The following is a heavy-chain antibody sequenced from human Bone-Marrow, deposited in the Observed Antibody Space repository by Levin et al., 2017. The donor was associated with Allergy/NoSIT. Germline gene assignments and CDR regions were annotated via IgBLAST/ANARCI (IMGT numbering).Heavy chain of an antibody. V-gene: IGHV4-61*02. D-gene: IGHD3-10*01. Sequence: SETLSLTCTVSGGSMISDVYSWSWIRQPAGKRLEWIGRMYTSGRINYNPSLESRVTMSVDTSKNQFSLKLSSVTAADTAVYYCARDTRGGGVSMVRGVVTDTYYYYMDVWGKGTTVTVSS. CDR2: MYTSGRI. CDR3: ARDTRGGGVSMVRGVVTDTYYYYMDV. J-gene: IGHJ6*03. CDR1: GGSMISDVYS.